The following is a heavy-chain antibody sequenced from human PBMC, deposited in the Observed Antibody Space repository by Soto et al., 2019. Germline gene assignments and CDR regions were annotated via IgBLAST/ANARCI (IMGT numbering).Heavy chain of an antibody. CDR2: INHSGST. D-gene: IGHD4-17*01. J-gene: IGHJ4*01. CDR3: ARGLTTVTTVRYFDY. V-gene: IGHV4-34*01. CDR1: GGSFSGYY. Sequence: PSETLSLTCAVYGGSFSGYYWSWIRQPPGKGLEWIGEINHSGSTNCNPSLKSRVTISVDTSKNQFSLKLSSVTAADTAVYYCARGLTTVTTVRYFDYWGHGTLVT.